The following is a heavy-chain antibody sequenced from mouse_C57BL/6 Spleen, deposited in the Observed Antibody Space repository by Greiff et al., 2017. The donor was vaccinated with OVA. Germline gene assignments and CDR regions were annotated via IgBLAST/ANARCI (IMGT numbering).Heavy chain of an antibody. CDR3: AWGGYDGGAWFAY. J-gene: IGHJ3*01. CDR2: INPNYGTT. V-gene: IGHV1-39*01. CDR1: GYSFTDYN. D-gene: IGHD2-2*01. Sequence: VQLKESGPELVKPGASVKISCKASGYSFTDYNMNWVKQSNGKSLEWIGVINPNYGTTSYNQKFKGKATLTVDQSSSTAYMQLNSLTSEDSAVYDCAWGGYDGGAWFAYWGQGTLVTVSA.